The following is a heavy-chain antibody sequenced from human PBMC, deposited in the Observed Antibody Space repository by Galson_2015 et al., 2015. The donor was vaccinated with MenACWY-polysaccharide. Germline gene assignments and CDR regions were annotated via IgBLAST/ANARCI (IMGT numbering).Heavy chain of an antibody. CDR2: IIPIAGMV. CDR3: ARVDGTGTTGYFAH. V-gene: IGHV1-69*04. J-gene: IGHJ4*02. Sequence: QSGAEVKKPGESLKISCKASGGTFSDYGFGWVRQAPGQGLEWMGRIIPIAGMVNYAQKFQGRVTITADRSTSTVHLELSSLASEDTAVYYCARVDGTGTTGYFAHWGQG. D-gene: IGHD1-7*01. CDR1: GGTFSDYG.